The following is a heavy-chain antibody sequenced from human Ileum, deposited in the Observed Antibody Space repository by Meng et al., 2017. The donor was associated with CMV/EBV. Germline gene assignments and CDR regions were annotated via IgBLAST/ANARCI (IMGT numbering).Heavy chain of an antibody. CDR1: GFSFASYG. Sequence: GGSLRLSCAASGFSFASYGLHWVRQAPGAGLEWVASMSGDAVGTSHADSVRGRFTISRDNSQNTLFLQLNSLRAEDTAVYYCATELKLAAWINWGQGTLVTVSS. CDR2: MSGDAVGT. V-gene: IGHV3-23*01. D-gene: IGHD1-1*01. J-gene: IGHJ4*02. CDR3: ATELKLAAWIN.